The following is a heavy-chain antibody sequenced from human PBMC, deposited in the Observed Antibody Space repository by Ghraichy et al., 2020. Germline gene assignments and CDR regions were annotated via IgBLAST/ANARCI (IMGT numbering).Heavy chain of an antibody. CDR3: ARDRLSYDSSGYYPDY. CDR1: GFTFSSYS. D-gene: IGHD3-22*01. CDR2: ISSSSSYI. J-gene: IGHJ4*02. V-gene: IGHV3-21*01. Sequence: GGSLRLSCAASGFTFSSYSMNWVRQAPGKGLEWVSSISSSSSYIYYADSVKGRFTISRDNAKNSLYLQMNSLRAEDTAVYYCARDRLSYDSSGYYPDYWGQGTLVTVSS.